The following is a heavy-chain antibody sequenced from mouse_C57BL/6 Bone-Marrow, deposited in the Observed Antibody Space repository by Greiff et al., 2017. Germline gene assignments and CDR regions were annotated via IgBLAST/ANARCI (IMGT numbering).Heavy chain of an antibody. D-gene: IGHD2-3*01. CDR1: GFTFSSYG. CDR2: ISSGGSYT. Sequence: EVHLVESGGDLVKPGGSLKLSCAASGFTFSSYGMSWVRQTPDKRLEWVATISSGGSYTYYPDSVKGRFTISRDNAKNTLYLQMSSLKSEDTAMYYCARNPDGYYAYWYFDVWGTGTTVTVSS. CDR3: ARNPDGYYAYWYFDV. J-gene: IGHJ1*03. V-gene: IGHV5-6*01.